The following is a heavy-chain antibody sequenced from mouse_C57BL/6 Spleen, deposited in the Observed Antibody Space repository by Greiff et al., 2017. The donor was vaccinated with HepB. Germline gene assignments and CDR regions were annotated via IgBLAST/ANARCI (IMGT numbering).Heavy chain of an antibody. V-gene: IGHV1-81*01. CDR1: SYTFTSYG. Sequence: QVQLKQSGAELARPGASVKLSCKASSYTFTSYGISWVKQRTGQGLEWIGEIYPRSGNTYYNEKFKGKATLTADKSSSTAYMELRSLTSEDSAVYFCARSYYGSSLYYFDYWGQGTTLTVSS. D-gene: IGHD1-1*01. J-gene: IGHJ2*01. CDR3: ARSYYGSSLYYFDY. CDR2: IYPRSGNT.